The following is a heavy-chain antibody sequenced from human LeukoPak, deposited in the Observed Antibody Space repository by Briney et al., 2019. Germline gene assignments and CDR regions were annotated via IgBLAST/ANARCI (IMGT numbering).Heavy chain of an antibody. Sequence: SVKVSCKASGDTFSTYAISWVRQAPGQGLEWMGGIIPIFGTANYAQKFQGRVTITTDESTSTAYMELSSLRSEDTAVYYCARDGPYDSSGFDYWGQGTLVTVSS. CDR2: IIPIFGTA. CDR3: ARDGPYDSSGFDY. J-gene: IGHJ4*02. D-gene: IGHD3-22*01. V-gene: IGHV1-69*05. CDR1: GDTFSTYA.